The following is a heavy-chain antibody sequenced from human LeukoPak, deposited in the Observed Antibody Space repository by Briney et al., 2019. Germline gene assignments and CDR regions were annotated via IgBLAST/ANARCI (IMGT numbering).Heavy chain of an antibody. V-gene: IGHV4-34*01. CDR1: GGSFSGYY. Sequence: SETLSLTCAVYGGSFSGYYWSWIRQPPGKGLEWIGEINHFGSTNYNPSLKSRVTISVDTSKNQLSLKLSSVTAADTAVYYCARGRKTMVRGVISSSSLYYYSYYMDVWGKGTTVTVSS. CDR3: ARGRKTMVRGVISSSSLYYYSYYMDV. CDR2: INHFGST. J-gene: IGHJ6*03. D-gene: IGHD3-10*01.